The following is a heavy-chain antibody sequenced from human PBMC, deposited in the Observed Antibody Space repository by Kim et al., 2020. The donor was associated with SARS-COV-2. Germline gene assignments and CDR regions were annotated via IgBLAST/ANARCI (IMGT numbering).Heavy chain of an antibody. D-gene: IGHD1-26*01. V-gene: IGHV5-51*01. J-gene: IGHJ6*03. CDR3: ARHRGYYYYYMDV. CDR1: GYSFTTYW. CDR2: IYPGDSDT. Sequence: GESLKISCKGSGYSFTTYWIGWVRQMPGKGLEWMGIIYPGDSDTRYSPSFQDQVTISADKSISTAYLQWSSLKASDTAMYYCARHRGYYYYYMDVWGKGTTVTVSS.